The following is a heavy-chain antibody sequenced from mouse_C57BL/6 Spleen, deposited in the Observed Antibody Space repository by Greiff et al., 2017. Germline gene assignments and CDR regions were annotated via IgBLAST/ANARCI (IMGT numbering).Heavy chain of an antibody. CDR1: GYSFTDYN. D-gene: IGHD6-1*01. CDR2: INPNYGTT. J-gene: IGHJ3*01. Sequence: VHVKQSGPELVKPGASVKISCKASGYSFTDYNMNWVKQSNGKSLEWIGVINPNYGTTSYNQKFKGKATLTVDQSSSAAYMQLNSLTSEDSAVYYCAREGDSPAWFAYWGQGTLVTVSA. CDR3: AREGDSPAWFAY. V-gene: IGHV1-39*01.